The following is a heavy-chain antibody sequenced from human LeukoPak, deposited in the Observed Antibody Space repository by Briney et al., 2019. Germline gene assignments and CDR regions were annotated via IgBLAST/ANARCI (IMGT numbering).Heavy chain of an antibody. Sequence: PGGSLRLSCAASGFTFDDYAMHWVRQAPGKGLEWVSGISWNSGGIGYADSVKGRFTISRDNAKNSLYLQMNSLRAEDTALYYCAKDKAYCGGDCYSYAFDIWGQGTMVTVSS. CDR2: ISWNSGGI. CDR3: AKDKAYCGGDCYSYAFDI. CDR1: GFTFDDYA. D-gene: IGHD2-21*01. V-gene: IGHV3-9*01. J-gene: IGHJ3*02.